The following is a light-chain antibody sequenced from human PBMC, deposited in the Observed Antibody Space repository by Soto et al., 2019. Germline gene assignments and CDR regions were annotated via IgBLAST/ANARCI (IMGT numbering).Light chain of an antibody. CDR2: AAS. CDR3: QQSYRTPVT. V-gene: IGKV1-39*01. J-gene: IGKJ2*01. Sequence: DIQMTQSPSSLSASVGDRVTITCRASQSIATFLNWYQQRPGQAPRLLISAASNLENGVPSTFRGSGSETLFTLTISSLQPEDFATYYCQQSYRTPVTFGQGTKVDIK. CDR1: QSIATF.